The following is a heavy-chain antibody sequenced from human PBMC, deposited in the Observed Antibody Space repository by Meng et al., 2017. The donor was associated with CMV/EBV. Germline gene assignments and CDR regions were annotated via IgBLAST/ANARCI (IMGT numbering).Heavy chain of an antibody. Sequence: KGSGYSFTRYWISWVRQMPGKGLEWMGRIDPSDSYTNYSPSFQGHVTISADKSISTAYLQWSSLKASDTAMYYCASQTYGDAWDYFDYWGQGTLVTVSS. V-gene: IGHV5-10-1*01. D-gene: IGHD4-17*01. CDR3: ASQTYGDAWDYFDY. CDR1: GYSFTRYW. CDR2: IDPSDSYT. J-gene: IGHJ4*02.